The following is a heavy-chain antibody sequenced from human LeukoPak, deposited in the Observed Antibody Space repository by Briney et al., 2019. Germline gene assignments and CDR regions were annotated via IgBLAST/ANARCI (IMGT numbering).Heavy chain of an antibody. CDR3: ARRGGGRGY. D-gene: IGHD3-10*01. CDR2: INHSGST. J-gene: IGHJ4*02. V-gene: IGHV4-34*01. Sequence: SETLSLTCAVYGGSFSGYYWSWIRQPPGKGLEWIGEINHSGSTDYNPSLKSRVTISVDTSKNQFSLKLSSVTAADTAVYYCARRGGGRGYWGQGTLVTVSS. CDR1: GGSFSGYY.